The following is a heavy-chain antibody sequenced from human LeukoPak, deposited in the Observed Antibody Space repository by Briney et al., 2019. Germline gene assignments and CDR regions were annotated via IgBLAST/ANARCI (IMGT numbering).Heavy chain of an antibody. CDR1: GFTFSSYG. V-gene: IGHV3-30*03. D-gene: IGHD1-7*01. Sequence: GGSLRLSCAASGFTFSSYGMHWVRQAPGKGLEWVAVVSSDGSIDYYADSVRGRFTVSRDNSKNTLYLQVNSLRAEDTAVYYCTREGMGTTFSAWFDPWGQGTLVTVPS. CDR3: TREGMGTTFSAWFDP. J-gene: IGHJ5*02. CDR2: VSSDGSID.